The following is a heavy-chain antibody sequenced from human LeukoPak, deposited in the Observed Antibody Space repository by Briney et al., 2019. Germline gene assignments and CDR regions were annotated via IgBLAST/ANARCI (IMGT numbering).Heavy chain of an antibody. Sequence: SETLSLTCGVSGGSVTSTNWWTWVRQPPGKGLEWIGEVHLDGRTNYTPSLKSRLTISVDLSENHISLKLTSVTAADTAVYYCAREGGFFRHLDYSGQGTLVTVSS. CDR3: AREGGFFRHLDY. J-gene: IGHJ4*02. V-gene: IGHV4-4*02. CDR2: VHLDGRT. CDR1: GGSVTSTNW. D-gene: IGHD3-3*01.